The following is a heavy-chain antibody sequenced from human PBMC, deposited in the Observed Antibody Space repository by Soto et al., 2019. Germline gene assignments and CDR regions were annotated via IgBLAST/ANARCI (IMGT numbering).Heavy chain of an antibody. V-gene: IGHV3-23*01. J-gene: IGHJ5*02. CDR2: ISGSGGST. D-gene: IGHD3-22*01. CDR1: GFTFSSYA. CDR3: AKDWYYYDSSGYPNWFDP. Sequence: PGGSLRRSCAASGFTFSSYAMSWVCQAPGKGLEWVSAISGSGGSTYYADSVKGRFTISRDNSKNTLYLQMNSLRAEDTAVYYCAKDWYYYDSSGYPNWFDPWGQGTLVTVSS.